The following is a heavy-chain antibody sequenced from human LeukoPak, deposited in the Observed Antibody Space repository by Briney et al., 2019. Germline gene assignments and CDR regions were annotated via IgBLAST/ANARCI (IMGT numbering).Heavy chain of an antibody. Sequence: SETLSLTCAVYGGSFSGYYWSWIRQPPGKGLEWIGEINHSGSTNYNPSLKSRVTISVDTSKNQFSLKLSSVTAADTAVYYCARYDSSGYWNYFDYWGQGTLVTVSS. CDR3: ARYDSSGYWNYFDY. CDR1: GGSFSGYY. J-gene: IGHJ4*02. V-gene: IGHV4-34*01. D-gene: IGHD3-22*01. CDR2: INHSGST.